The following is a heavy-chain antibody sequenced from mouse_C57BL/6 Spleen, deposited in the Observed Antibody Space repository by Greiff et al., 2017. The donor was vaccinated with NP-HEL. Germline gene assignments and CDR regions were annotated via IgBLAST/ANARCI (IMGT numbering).Heavy chain of an antibody. CDR1: GYTFTSYG. J-gene: IGHJ4*01. CDR3: ARGAITTVVAEGAMDY. Sequence: QVQLQQSGAELARPGASVKLSCKASGYTFTSYGISWVKQRTGQGLEWIGEIYPRSGNTYYNEKFKGKATLTADKSSSTAYMELRSLTSEDSAVYFCARGAITTVVAEGAMDYWGQGTSVTVSS. CDR2: IYPRSGNT. V-gene: IGHV1-81*01. D-gene: IGHD1-1*01.